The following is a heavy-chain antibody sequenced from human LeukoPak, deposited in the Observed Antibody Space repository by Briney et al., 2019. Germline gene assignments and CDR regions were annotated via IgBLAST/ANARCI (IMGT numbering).Heavy chain of an antibody. D-gene: IGHD4/OR15-4a*01. CDR3: STLTMAY. CDR2: IKSKTDGGTT. J-gene: IGHJ4*02. V-gene: IGHV3-15*01. Sequence: GGSLRLSCSPSGFTFSTSWMTWVRQAPGKGLEWVGRIKSKTDGGTTDYAAPLKGRFAISRDDSKNTLYLQMNSLKTEDTAVYYCSTLTMAYWGQGTLVTVSS. CDR1: GFTFSTSW.